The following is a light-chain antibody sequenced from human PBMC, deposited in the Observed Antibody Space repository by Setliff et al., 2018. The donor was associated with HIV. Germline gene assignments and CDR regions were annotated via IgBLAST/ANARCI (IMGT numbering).Light chain of an antibody. J-gene: IGLJ2*01. CDR1: SSNIGAHYD. CDR2: GNN. CDR3: QSYDTSLSGSSV. Sequence: VLTQPPSLSGAPGQRVTISCTGSSSNIGAHYDVHWYQQLPGTAPKLLIYGNNNRPSGVPDRFSGSKSGTSASLAITGLQPEDEGDYYCQSYDTSLSGSSVFGGGTKVTVL. V-gene: IGLV1-40*01.